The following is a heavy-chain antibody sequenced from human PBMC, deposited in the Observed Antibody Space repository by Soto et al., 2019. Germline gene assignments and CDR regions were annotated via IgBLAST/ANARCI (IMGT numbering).Heavy chain of an antibody. Sequence: EVQLVESGGGLVKPGGSLRLSCAASGFTFSSYSMNWVRQAPGKGLEWVASISSIRSYIYYADSVKGRLTITRDNAKNSLYLQINSLRAEDTAVYYCARESYDILSGYHKGMDVWGQGTTVTVSS. V-gene: IGHV3-21*01. CDR3: ARESYDILSGYHKGMDV. CDR2: ISSIRSYI. J-gene: IGHJ6*02. CDR1: GFTFSSYS. D-gene: IGHD3-9*01.